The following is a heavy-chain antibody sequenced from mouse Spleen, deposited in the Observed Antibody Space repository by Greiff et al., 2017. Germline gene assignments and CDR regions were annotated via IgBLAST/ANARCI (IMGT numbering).Heavy chain of an antibody. CDR3: ARWENYFDY. D-gene: IGHD4-1*01. CDR2: ISYDGSN. V-gene: IGHV3-6*01. J-gene: IGHJ2*01. CDR1: GYSITSGYY. Sequence: EVQVVESGPGLVKPSQSLSLTCSVTGYSITSGYYWNWIRQSPGNKREWMGYISYDGSNNYNPSLKNRIPITRDTSKNQFFLKLNSVTTEDTATYYCARWENYFDYWGQGTTLTVSS.